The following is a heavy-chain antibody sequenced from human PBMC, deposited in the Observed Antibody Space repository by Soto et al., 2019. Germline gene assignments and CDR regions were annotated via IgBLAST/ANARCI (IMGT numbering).Heavy chain of an antibody. D-gene: IGHD2-21*01. CDR2: ISGSGGST. CDR3: ARDRGRGCGWFDA. V-gene: IGHV3-23*01. J-gene: IGHJ5*02. CDR1: GFTFSSYA. Sequence: EVQLLESGGGLVQPGGSLRLSCAASGFTFSSYAMSWVRQAPGKGLEWVSAISGSGGSTFYADSVKGRFTISRDTSKNTLFLKMNSLRAEETAVYYCARDRGRGCGWFDARGPGTMDTVSS.